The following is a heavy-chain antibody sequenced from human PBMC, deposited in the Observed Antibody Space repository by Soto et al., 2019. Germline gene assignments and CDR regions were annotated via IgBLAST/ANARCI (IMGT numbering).Heavy chain of an antibody. Sequence: SETLSLTCAVYGGTFSGYFWTWVRQPPGKGLEWIGAIEHNGNNNINPSLKSRVTMSVDTSKNQISLTLTSVTAADTAVYFCARDFRYFPYWGQGTLVTVSS. J-gene: IGHJ4*02. CDR3: ARDFRYFPY. D-gene: IGHD3-10*01. CDR2: IEHNGNN. V-gene: IGHV4-34*01. CDR1: GGTFSGYF.